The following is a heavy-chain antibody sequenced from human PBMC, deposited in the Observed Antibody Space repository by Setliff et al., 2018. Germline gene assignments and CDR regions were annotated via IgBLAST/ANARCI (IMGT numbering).Heavy chain of an antibody. D-gene: IGHD6-19*01. CDR2: MYYSGDT. V-gene: IGHV4-59*02. CDR3: ARSRTIAVKGGVFAV. CDR1: GGSVRGYY. Sequence: PSETLSLTCTVSGGSVRGYYWSWIRQPPGKGLEWIGYMYYSGDTNYNPSLKSRVTISVDTSKNQFSLELSSVTAADTAVYYCARSRTIAVKGGVFAVWGRGTLVTVSS. J-gene: IGHJ2*01.